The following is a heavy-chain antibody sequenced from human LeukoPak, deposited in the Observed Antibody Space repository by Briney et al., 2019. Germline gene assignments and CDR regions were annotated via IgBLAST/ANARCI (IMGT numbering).Heavy chain of an antibody. D-gene: IGHD3-3*01. Sequence: SETLSLTCTVSGGSISNGDYYWSWIRQPPGKGLEWIGYIYHSGGTYYNPSLKSRVTISVDRSKNQFSLKLSSVTAADTAVYYCAGVRFLEWSMDVWGKGTTVTVSS. CDR3: AGVRFLEWSMDV. CDR1: GGSISNGDYY. V-gene: IGHV4-30-2*01. CDR2: IYHSGGT. J-gene: IGHJ6*03.